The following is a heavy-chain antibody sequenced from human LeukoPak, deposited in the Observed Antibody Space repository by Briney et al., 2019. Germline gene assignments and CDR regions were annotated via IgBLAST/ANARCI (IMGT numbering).Heavy chain of an antibody. Sequence: GGSLRLSCAASGFTFSSYAMSWVRQAPGKGLEWVSAISGSGGSTYYAGSVKGRFTISRDNSKNTLYLQMNSLRAEDTAVYYCAKDRSSSWRQHDAFDIWGQGKMVTVSS. V-gene: IGHV3-23*01. J-gene: IGHJ3*02. D-gene: IGHD6-13*01. CDR1: GFTFSSYA. CDR2: ISGSGGST. CDR3: AKDRSSSWRQHDAFDI.